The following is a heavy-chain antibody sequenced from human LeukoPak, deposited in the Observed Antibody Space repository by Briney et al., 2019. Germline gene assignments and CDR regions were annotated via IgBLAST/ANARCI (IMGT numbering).Heavy chain of an antibody. D-gene: IGHD5-12*01. J-gene: IGHJ6*04. CDR3: AKDKEYTGFGPILSGYYYGMDV. V-gene: IGHV3-43D*04. CDR2: ISCDGAST. Sequence: GGSLRLSCAASGFILDDYAMHWVRQAPGKGLEWVSLISCDGASTYYADSVKGRFTISRDNSRHTLYLQMNSLGAEDTALYYCAKDKEYTGFGPILSGYYYGMDVWGKGTTVTVSS. CDR1: GFILDDYA.